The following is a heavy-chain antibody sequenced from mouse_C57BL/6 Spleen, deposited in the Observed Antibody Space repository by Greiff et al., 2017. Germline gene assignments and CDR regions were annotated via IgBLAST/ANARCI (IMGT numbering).Heavy chain of an antibody. D-gene: IGHD3-2*02. J-gene: IGHJ4*01. CDR2: INPNNGGT. CDR1: GYTFTDYY. CDR3: ARCGSSGAMDY. Sequence: EVQLQQSGPELVKPGASVKISCKASGYTFTDYYMNWVKQSHGKSLEWIGDINPNNGGTSYNQKFKGKATLTVDKSSSTAYMELRSLTSEDSAVYYCARCGSSGAMDYWGQGPSGTVSS. V-gene: IGHV1-26*01.